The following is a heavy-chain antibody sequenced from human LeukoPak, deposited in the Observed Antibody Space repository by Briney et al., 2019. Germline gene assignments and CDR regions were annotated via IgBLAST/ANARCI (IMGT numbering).Heavy chain of an antibody. D-gene: IGHD6-19*01. CDR1: GFTFSSYW. Sequence: GGSLRLSCAASGFTFSSYWMHWVRQAPGKGLVWVSRINSDGSSTSYADSVKGRFTISRDNAKNTLYLQMNSLRAEDTAVYYCARMRGSSGWGYYYYYMDVWGKGTTVTISS. V-gene: IGHV3-74*01. CDR2: INSDGSST. J-gene: IGHJ6*03. CDR3: ARMRGSSGWGYYYYYMDV.